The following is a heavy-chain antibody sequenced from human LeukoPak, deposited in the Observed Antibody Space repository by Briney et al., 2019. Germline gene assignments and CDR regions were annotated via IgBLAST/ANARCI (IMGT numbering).Heavy chain of an antibody. D-gene: IGHD3-22*01. J-gene: IGHJ4*02. V-gene: IGHV4-38-2*02. Sequence: SSETLSLTCTVSGYSISSGYYWGWIRPPPGKGLEWIGSIYHSGSTYYNPSLKSRVTISVDTSKNQFSLKLSSVTAADTAVYYCARERSGYSLFDYWGQGTLVTVSS. CDR2: IYHSGST. CDR3: ARERSGYSLFDY. CDR1: GYSISSGYY.